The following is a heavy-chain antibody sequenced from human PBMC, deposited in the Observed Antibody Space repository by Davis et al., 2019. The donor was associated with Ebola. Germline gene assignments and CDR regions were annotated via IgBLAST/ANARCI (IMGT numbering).Heavy chain of an antibody. CDR3: ASNSGSLRVFDY. D-gene: IGHD1-26*01. Sequence: PGGSLRLSCAASGFTFSSYGMHWVRQAPGKGLEWVAVISYDGSNKYYADSVKGRFTISRDNSKNTLYLQMNSLRAEDTAVYYCASNSGSLRVFDYWGQGTLVTVSS. CDR2: ISYDGSNK. J-gene: IGHJ4*02. V-gene: IGHV3-30*03. CDR1: GFTFSSYG.